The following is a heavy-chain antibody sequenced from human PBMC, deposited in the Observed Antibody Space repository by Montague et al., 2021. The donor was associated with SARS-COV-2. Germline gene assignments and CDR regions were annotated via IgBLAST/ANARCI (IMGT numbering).Heavy chain of an antibody. CDR2: TRADGTTT. D-gene: IGHD6-13*01. CDR3: VRAFSNSFKWFDP. J-gene: IGHJ5*02. V-gene: IGHV3-74*01. Sequence: SLRLSCAASGFTFSAYWMYWVRQAPGQGLEWVARTRADGTTTNYADSVKGRFTISRDNAQDTVYLHMTTLTAEDTAVYYCVRAFSNSFKWFDPWGQGTLVTVSS. CDR1: GFTFSAYW.